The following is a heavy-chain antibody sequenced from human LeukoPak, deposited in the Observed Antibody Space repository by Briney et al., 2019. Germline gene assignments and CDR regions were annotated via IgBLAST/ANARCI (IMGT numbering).Heavy chain of an antibody. CDR1: GGSISSYY. Sequence: SETLSLTCTVSGGSISSYYWSWIRQPPGKGLEWIGYIYYSGSTNYNPSLKSRVTISVDTSKNQFSLKLSSVTAADTAVHYCARGRVVITSNYYYYMDVWGKGTTVTVSS. CDR2: IYYSGST. D-gene: IGHD3-22*01. J-gene: IGHJ6*03. V-gene: IGHV4-59*01. CDR3: ARGRVVITSNYYYYMDV.